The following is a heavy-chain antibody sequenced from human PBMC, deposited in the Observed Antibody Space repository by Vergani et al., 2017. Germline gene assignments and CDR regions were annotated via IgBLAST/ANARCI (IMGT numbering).Heavy chain of an antibody. J-gene: IGHJ3*02. Sequence: QVQLVQSGAEVKKPGASVKVSCKASGYTFTGYYMHWVRQAPGQGLEWMGWINPNSGGTNYAQKFQGRVTMTRDTSISTAYMGLSRLRSDDTAVYYWAREISDSSGDSGAFDIWGQGTMVTVSS. CDR3: AREISDSSGDSGAFDI. CDR2: INPNSGGT. D-gene: IGHD3-22*01. V-gene: IGHV1-2*02. CDR1: GYTFTGYY.